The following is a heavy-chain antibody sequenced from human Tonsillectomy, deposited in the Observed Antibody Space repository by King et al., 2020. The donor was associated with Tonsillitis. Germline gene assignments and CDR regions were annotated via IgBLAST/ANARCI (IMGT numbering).Heavy chain of an antibody. Sequence: VQLVESGGGVVQPGRSLRLSCAASGFTFSYYGMHWVRQAPGKGLEWVAVTWYDGSSKDYGDSVKGRFTISRDNSKNTLYLQLNSLRAEDTAVYYCARDYCGGDCYFPDYWGQGTLVTVSS. CDR2: TWYDGSSK. V-gene: IGHV3-33*08. D-gene: IGHD2-21*02. CDR1: GFTFSYYG. J-gene: IGHJ4*02. CDR3: ARDYCGGDCYFPDY.